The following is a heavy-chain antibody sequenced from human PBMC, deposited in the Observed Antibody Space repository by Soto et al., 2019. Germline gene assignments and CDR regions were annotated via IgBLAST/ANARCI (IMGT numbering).Heavy chain of an antibody. J-gene: IGHJ4*02. CDR3: EKSGYSSSWHFEY. CDR1: GFNFSTYA. CDR2: IVGTGDSS. V-gene: IGHV3-23*01. D-gene: IGHD6-13*01. Sequence: PGGSLRLSCAVSGFNFSTYAMSWVRQAPGKGLEWVSSIVGTGDSSYYADSVKGRFTTSRDNSKNTLYVEMNNLGAEDTAVYYCEKSGYSSSWHFEYWGQATRVTVSX.